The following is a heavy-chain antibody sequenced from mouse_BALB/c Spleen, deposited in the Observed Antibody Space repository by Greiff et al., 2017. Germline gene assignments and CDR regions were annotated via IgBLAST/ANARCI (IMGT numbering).Heavy chain of an antibody. D-gene: IGHD6-1*01. CDR2: INPSTGYT. CDR3: ARRHRGISYYAMDY. J-gene: IGHJ4*01. Sequence: VQLQQSGAELAKPGASVKMSCKASGYTFTSYWMHWVKQRPGQGLEWIGYINPSTGYTEYNQKFKDKATLTADKSSSTAYMQLSSLTSEDSAVYYCARRHRGISYYAMDYWGQGTSVTVSS. V-gene: IGHV1-7*01. CDR1: GYTFTSYW.